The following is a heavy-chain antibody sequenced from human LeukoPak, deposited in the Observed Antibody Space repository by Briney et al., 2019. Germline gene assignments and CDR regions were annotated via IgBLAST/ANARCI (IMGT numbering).Heavy chain of an antibody. CDR1: GDSVSSNSVT. Sequence: SQTLSLTCAISGDSVSSNSVTWNWIRQSPSSGLEWLGRTYYRSTCYNDYAVSVRGRITVNPDTSKNQFSLHLNSVTPEDTAVYYCARRLTQYDCFDPWGQGILVTVSS. D-gene: IGHD2-2*01. CDR3: ARRLTQYDCFDP. CDR2: TYYRSTCYN. V-gene: IGHV6-1*01. J-gene: IGHJ5*02.